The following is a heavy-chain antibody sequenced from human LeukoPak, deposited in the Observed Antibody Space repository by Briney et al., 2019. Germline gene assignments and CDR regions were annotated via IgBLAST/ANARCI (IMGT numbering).Heavy chain of an antibody. CDR1: GGSFSGYY. J-gene: IGHJ4*02. V-gene: IGHV4-34*09. Sequence: SETLSLTCAVYGGSFSGYYWSWIRQPPGKGLEWIGEINHSGSTYYNPSLKSRVTISVDTSKNQFSLKLSSVTAADTAVYYCARAADYDSSGYYFLHYFDYWGQGTLVTVSS. D-gene: IGHD3-22*01. CDR3: ARAADYDSSGYYFLHYFDY. CDR2: INHSGST.